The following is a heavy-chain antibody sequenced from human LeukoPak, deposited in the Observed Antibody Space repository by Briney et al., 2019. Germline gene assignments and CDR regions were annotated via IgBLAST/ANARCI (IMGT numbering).Heavy chain of an antibody. Sequence: SGTLSLTCTVSGGSISSYYWSWIRQPPGKGLEWIGYIYYSGSTNYNPSPKSRVTISVDTSKNQFSLKLSSVTAADTAVYYCARDLYYYDSSNAFDIWGQGTMVTVSS. V-gene: IGHV4-59*01. D-gene: IGHD3-22*01. CDR1: GGSISSYY. CDR2: IYYSGST. J-gene: IGHJ3*02. CDR3: ARDLYYYDSSNAFDI.